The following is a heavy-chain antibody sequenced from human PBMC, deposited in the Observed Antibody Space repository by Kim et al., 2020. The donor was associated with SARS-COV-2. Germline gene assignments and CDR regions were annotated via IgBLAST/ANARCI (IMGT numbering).Heavy chain of an antibody. V-gene: IGHV1-18*01. D-gene: IGHD6-13*01. CDR3: ARDRSDTSWYVY. Sequence: NYAPKLQDRVTLTTDTSTSTAYMELRSLVSDDTAVYYCARDRSDTSWYVYWGQGTLLTVSS. J-gene: IGHJ4*02.